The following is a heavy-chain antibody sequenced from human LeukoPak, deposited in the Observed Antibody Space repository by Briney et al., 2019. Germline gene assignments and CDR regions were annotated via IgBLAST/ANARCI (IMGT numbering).Heavy chain of an antibody. J-gene: IGHJ4*02. Sequence: GGSLRLSCAASRFTFSSYSMNWVRQAPGKGLEWVSSISSSSSYIYYADSVKGRFTISRDNAKNSLYLQMNSLRAEDTAVYYCARWIQLWYYFDYWGQGTLVTVSS. CDR3: ARWIQLWYYFDY. V-gene: IGHV3-21*01. CDR2: ISSSSSYI. CDR1: RFTFSSYS. D-gene: IGHD5-18*01.